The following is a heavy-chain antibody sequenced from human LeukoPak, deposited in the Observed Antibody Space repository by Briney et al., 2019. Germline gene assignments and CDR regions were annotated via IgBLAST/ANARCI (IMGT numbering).Heavy chain of an antibody. V-gene: IGHV1-69*05. CDR3: ARDNSSLFDAFDI. D-gene: IGHD6-13*01. J-gene: IGHJ3*02. CDR2: IIPIFGTA. Sequence: GASVKVSCKASGGTFSSYAISWVRQAPGQGLEWTGGIIPIFGTANYAQKFQGRVTITTDESTSTAYMELSSLRSEDTAVYYCARDNSSLFDAFDIWGQGTMVTVSS. CDR1: GGTFSSYA.